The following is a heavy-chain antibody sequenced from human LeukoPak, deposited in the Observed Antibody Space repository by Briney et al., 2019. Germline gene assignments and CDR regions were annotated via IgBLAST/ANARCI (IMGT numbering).Heavy chain of an antibody. CDR3: ASVTMIVSGYFDY. V-gene: IGHV3-48*01. CDR1: GFTFSSYS. J-gene: IGHJ4*02. D-gene: IGHD3-22*01. Sequence: GGSLRLSCAASGFTFSSYSMNWVRQAPGKGLEGVSYISSSSSTIYYADSAKGRFTISRDNAKNSLYLQMNSLRAEDTAVYYCASVTMIVSGYFDYWGQGTLVTVSS. CDR2: ISSSSSTI.